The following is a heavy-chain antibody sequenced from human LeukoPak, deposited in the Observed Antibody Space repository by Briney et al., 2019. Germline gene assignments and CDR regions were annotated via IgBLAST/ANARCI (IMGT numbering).Heavy chain of an antibody. CDR1: GYSISSGYY. D-gene: IGHD6-13*01. Sequence: SETLSLTCAVSGYSISSGYYWGWSRQPPGEGVEWIGIIYHSGSTYYKPSLKSGVTISVDTSKNPFSLQLSPVTAADTAVYYCARAAAGRLAWFDPWGQGTLVTVSS. J-gene: IGHJ5*02. CDR2: IYHSGST. V-gene: IGHV4-38-2*01. CDR3: ARAAAGRLAWFDP.